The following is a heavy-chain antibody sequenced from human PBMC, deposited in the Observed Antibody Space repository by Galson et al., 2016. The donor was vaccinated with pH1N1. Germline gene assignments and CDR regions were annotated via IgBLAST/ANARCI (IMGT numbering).Heavy chain of an antibody. J-gene: IGHJ4*02. CDR3: AKDRYSSGQFFDS. CDR1: GFKFDNYA. D-gene: IGHD6-19*01. Sequence: SLRLSCAASGFKFDNYAMTWVRRAPGKGLQWVSAISGSGGRTYYADSVKDRFTIPRDNSKKTLFLQMTSLRVEDTAVYYCAKDRYSSGQFFDSWGRGILVTVSS. CDR2: ISGSGGRT. V-gene: IGHV3-23*01.